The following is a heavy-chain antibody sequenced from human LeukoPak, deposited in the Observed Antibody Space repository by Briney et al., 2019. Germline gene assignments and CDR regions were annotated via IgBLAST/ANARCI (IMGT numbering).Heavy chain of an antibody. V-gene: IGHV4-59*08. J-gene: IGHJ3*02. Sequence: SETLSLTCTVSGGCISSSSYWTWIRQPPGKGLEWIGYIHYRGSTNYNLSLKSRVTILVDTSKNQLSLKLNSVTAADTAVYYCAIHMTRGGIDALDIWGQGTMATVSS. D-gene: IGHD3-16*01. CDR1: GGCISSSSY. CDR2: IHYRGST. CDR3: AIHMTRGGIDALDI.